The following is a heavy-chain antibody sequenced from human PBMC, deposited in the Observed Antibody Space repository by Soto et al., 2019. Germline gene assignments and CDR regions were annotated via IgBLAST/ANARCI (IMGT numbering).Heavy chain of an antibody. D-gene: IGHD5-12*01. V-gene: IGHV1-8*01. CDR3: ARGQTLWWLRSAYYYYGMDV. J-gene: IGHJ6*02. CDR1: GYTFPSAN. CDR2: MNPNSGNT. Sequence: DSVKVSCKPAGYTFPSANINWVRHATGQGLEWMGWMNPNSGNTGYAQKFQGRVTMTRNTSISTAYMELSSLRSEDTAVYYCARGQTLWWLRSAYYYYGMDVWGQGTTVTVSS.